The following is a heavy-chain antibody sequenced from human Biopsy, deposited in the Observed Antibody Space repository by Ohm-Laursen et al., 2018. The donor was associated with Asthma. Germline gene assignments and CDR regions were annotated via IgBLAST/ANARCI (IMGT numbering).Heavy chain of an antibody. CDR1: GFSFSNFA. V-gene: IGHV3-30*01. CDR3: VRDGTDDAFDI. J-gene: IGHJ3*02. Sequence: SLRLSCSASGFSFSNFAIHWVRQAPGKGLEWVGVISKDASTQDYADSVKGRFTMARDSSKNTLDLQMNSLREEDTAVYYCVRDGTDDAFDIWGQGTVVSVSS. CDR2: ISKDASTQ. D-gene: IGHD1-1*01.